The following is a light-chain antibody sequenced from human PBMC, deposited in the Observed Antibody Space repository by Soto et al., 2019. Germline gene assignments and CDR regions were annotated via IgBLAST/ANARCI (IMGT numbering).Light chain of an antibody. CDR3: QQYGSSPYT. V-gene: IGKV3-20*01. Sequence: EIVVTQPPGTLSLSPGERATLSCRASQSVSSSYLAWYQQKPGQAPRLLIYGASSRATGIPDRFSGSGSGTDFTLTINRLEPEDFAVYYCQQYGSSPYTFGQGTKLQI. CDR1: QSVSSSY. CDR2: GAS. J-gene: IGKJ2*01.